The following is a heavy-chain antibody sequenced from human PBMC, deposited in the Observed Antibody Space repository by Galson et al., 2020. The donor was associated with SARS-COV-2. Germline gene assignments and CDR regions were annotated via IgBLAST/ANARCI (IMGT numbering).Heavy chain of an antibody. CDR3: ASAFY. CDR2: IKEDGSEK. Sequence: GSLKISCVASGFTFYWMMWVRQAPGKGLEWVATIKEDGSEKYYVESVKGRFTISRDNAKNSVSLQMNSLGADDTAVYYCASAFYWGQVTLVTVSS. CDR1: GFTFYW. J-gene: IGHJ4*02. D-gene: IGHD3-3*02. V-gene: IGHV3-7*05.